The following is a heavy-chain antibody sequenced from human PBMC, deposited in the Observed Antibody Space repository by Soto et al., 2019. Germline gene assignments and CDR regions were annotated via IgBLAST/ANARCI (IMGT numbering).Heavy chain of an antibody. CDR1: GFTFSSYD. Sequence: PGGSLRLSCAASGFTFSSYDMHWVRQATGKGLEWVSAIGTAGDTYYPGSVKGRFTISRENAKNSLHLQMNSLRAGDTAVYYCARSITGTTLAYYYMDVWGKGTTVTVSS. CDR2: IGTAGDT. J-gene: IGHJ6*03. V-gene: IGHV3-13*01. D-gene: IGHD1-7*01. CDR3: ARSITGTTLAYYYMDV.